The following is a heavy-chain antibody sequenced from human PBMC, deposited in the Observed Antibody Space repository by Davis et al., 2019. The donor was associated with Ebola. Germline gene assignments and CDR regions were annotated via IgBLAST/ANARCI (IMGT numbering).Heavy chain of an antibody. D-gene: IGHD6-19*01. CDR3: ARGYSSGWAYFDY. V-gene: IGHV3-30*19. J-gene: IGHJ4*02. Sequence: GGSLRLSCAASGFNFRSYGMHWVRQAPGKGLEWVAVISYDGSNKYYADSVKGRFTISRDNSKNTLYLQMNSLRAEDTAVYYCARGYSSGWAYFDYWGQGTLVTVSS. CDR1: GFNFRSYG. CDR2: ISYDGSNK.